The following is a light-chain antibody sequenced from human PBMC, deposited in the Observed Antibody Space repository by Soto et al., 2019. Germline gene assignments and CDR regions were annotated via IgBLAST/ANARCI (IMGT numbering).Light chain of an antibody. CDR1: QTGSNSY. J-gene: IGKJ1*01. V-gene: IGKV3-20*01. CDR3: QQFNTSPWT. CDR2: GAS. Sequence: IVLTQSPGTLSLSPGERATLSCRASQTGSNSYLAWYQQKPGQAPRLVIYGASSRATGIPDRFSGSGSGTEFTLTISSLQPDDFATYYCQQFNTSPWTFGQGTKVDIK.